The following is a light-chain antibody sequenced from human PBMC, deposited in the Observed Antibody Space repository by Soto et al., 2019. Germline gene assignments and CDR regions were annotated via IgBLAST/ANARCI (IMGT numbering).Light chain of an antibody. CDR3: QQSFSSPPT. CDR1: QTLHSH. Sequence: IQMTQSPSSLSASVGHRVTITCRASQTLHSHLNWYQQKPPKAPKLLIYAASRLQSGVPSRFNGSGTTTDFTLTIASLQPEDFATYFCQQSFSSPPTFGQGTKL. V-gene: IGKV1-39*01. CDR2: AAS. J-gene: IGKJ2*01.